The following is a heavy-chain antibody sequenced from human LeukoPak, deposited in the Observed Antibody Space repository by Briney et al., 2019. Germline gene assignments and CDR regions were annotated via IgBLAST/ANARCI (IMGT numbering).Heavy chain of an antibody. CDR1: GGSISSSSYY. Sequence: PSETLSLTCTVSGGSISSSSYYWGWIRQPPGKGLEWIGSIYYSGSTYYNPSLKSRVTISVDRSKNQFSLKLSSVTAADTAVYYCAREVEDTASHWFDPWGQGTLVTVSS. CDR3: AREVEDTASHWFDP. CDR2: IYYSGST. V-gene: IGHV4-39*07. J-gene: IGHJ5*02. D-gene: IGHD5-18*01.